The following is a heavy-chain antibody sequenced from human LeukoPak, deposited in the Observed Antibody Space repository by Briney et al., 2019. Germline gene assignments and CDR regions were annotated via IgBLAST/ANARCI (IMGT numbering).Heavy chain of an antibody. Sequence: PGGSLRLSCAASGFTFNRYAMHWVRQAPGKGLEWVAFIWYDGSSKYYADSVKGRFTVSRDNSKNTLYLQMNSLRAEDTAVYYCAKDERGYHDSSGFFGAIDYWGQGSLVSVSS. CDR2: IWYDGSSK. D-gene: IGHD3-22*01. J-gene: IGHJ4*02. V-gene: IGHV3-30*02. CDR1: GFTFNRYA. CDR3: AKDERGYHDSSGFFGAIDY.